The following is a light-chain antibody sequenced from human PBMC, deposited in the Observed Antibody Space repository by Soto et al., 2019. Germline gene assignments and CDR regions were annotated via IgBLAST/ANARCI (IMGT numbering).Light chain of an antibody. Sequence: QSVLTQPASVSGSPGQSITISCTGTSSDVGGYNYVSWYQQHPGKAPKLMIYAVTDRPSGVSCRFSGPKSGNTASLPISGLQAEDEADYYCSSYTGSSTLFGTGTKVIGL. CDR1: SSDVGGYNY. V-gene: IGLV2-14*01. CDR2: AVT. CDR3: SSYTGSSTL. J-gene: IGLJ1*01.